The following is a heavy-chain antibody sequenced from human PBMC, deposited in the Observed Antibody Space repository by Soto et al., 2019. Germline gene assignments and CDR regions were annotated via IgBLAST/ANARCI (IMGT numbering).Heavy chain of an antibody. CDR1: GGSISSGGYY. D-gene: IGHD6-19*01. V-gene: IGHV4-31*03. Sequence: SETLSLTCTVSGGSISSGGYYWSWIRQHPGKGLEWIGYIYYSGSTYYNPSLKSRVTISVDTSKNQFSLKLSSVTAADTAVYYCARDPSPAGHPYYYYGMDVWGQGTTVTVSS. CDR2: IYYSGST. CDR3: ARDPSPAGHPYYYYGMDV. J-gene: IGHJ6*02.